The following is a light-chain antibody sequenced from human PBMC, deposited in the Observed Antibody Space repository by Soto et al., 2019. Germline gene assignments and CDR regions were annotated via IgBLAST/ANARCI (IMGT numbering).Light chain of an antibody. Sequence: DIVLTQSPLSLPVTPGEPASISCRSSQSLLQSNGYTYLDWYLQKPGQSPQLLIYLTSIRASGVPDRFSGSGSRTDFTLKISNVEAEDVGVYYCMQAIQTPPWTFGPGTKVEIQ. CDR3: MQAIQTPPWT. CDR1: QSLLQSNGYTY. J-gene: IGKJ1*01. CDR2: LTS. V-gene: IGKV2-28*01.